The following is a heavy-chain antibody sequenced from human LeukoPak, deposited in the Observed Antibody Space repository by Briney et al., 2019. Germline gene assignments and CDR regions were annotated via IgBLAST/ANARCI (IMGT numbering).Heavy chain of an antibody. D-gene: IGHD4-17*01. J-gene: IGHJ6*02. CDR1: GGSISSGGYS. V-gene: IGHV4-30-2*01. Sequence: SETLSLTCAVSGGSISSGGYSWSWIRQPPGKGLEWIGYIYHSGSTYYNPSLKSRVTISVDRSKNQFSLKLSSVTAADTAVYYCARVAKDDYGDYVFAPYYYGMDVWGQGTTVTVSS. CDR3: ARVAKDDYGDYVFAPYYYGMDV. CDR2: IYHSGST.